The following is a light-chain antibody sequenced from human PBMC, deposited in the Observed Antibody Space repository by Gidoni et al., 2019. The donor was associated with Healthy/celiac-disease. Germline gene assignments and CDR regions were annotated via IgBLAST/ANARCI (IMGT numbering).Light chain of an antibody. CDR1: SSNIGAGYD. V-gene: IGLV1-40*01. J-gene: IGLJ1*01. CDR2: GNS. CDR3: LSYDNSLSAYV. Sequence: QSVLTQPPSVSGAPGQRVTISCTGSSSNIGAGYDVHWYQQLPGTAPKLLIYGNSNRPSGVPDRFSGSKSGTSASLAITGLQAEDEADYYCLSYDNSLSAYVFGTGTTVTVL.